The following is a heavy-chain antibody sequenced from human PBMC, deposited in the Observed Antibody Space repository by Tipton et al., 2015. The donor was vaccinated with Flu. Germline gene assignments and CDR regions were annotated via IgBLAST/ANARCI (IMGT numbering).Heavy chain of an antibody. D-gene: IGHD3-10*01. V-gene: IGHV1-69*09. CDR2: IVPIVGIT. CDR1: GGTFGNHA. CDR3: ASRRPFVPGDPYYFES. J-gene: IGHJ4*02. Sequence: QLVQSGAEMNKPGSSVKVSCKASGGTFGNHAITWVRQAPGQGLEWMGRIVPIVGITHYAQKFQGRVTLTADTSTGTAFMELNSLTPDDTALYYWASRRPFVPGDPYYFESWGQGTLVTAS.